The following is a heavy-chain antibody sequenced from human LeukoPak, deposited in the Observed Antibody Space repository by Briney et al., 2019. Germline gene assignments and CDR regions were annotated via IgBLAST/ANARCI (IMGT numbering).Heavy chain of an antibody. CDR1: GYTFTSYY. CDR2: INPSGGST. D-gene: IGHD2-15*01. CDR3: AREAKPVVVVAAGPGY. Sequence: TSVKVSCKASGYTFTSYYMHWVRRAPGQGLEWMGIINPSGGSTSYAQKFQGRVTMTRDTSTSTVYMELSSLRSEDTAVYYCAREAKPVVVVAAGPGYWGQGTLVTVSS. V-gene: IGHV1-46*01. J-gene: IGHJ4*02.